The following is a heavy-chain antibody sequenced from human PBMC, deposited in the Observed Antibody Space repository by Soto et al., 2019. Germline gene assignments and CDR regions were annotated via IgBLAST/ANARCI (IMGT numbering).Heavy chain of an antibody. CDR2: IYYSGST. Sequence: SETLSLTCTVSGGSISSYYWSWIRQPPGKGLEWIGYIYYSGSTNYNPSLKSRVTISVDTSKNQFSLKLSSVTAADTAVYYRARVHYDFWSGYNNWFDPWGQGTLVTVSS. D-gene: IGHD3-3*01. CDR3: ARVHYDFWSGYNNWFDP. V-gene: IGHV4-59*01. J-gene: IGHJ5*02. CDR1: GGSISSYY.